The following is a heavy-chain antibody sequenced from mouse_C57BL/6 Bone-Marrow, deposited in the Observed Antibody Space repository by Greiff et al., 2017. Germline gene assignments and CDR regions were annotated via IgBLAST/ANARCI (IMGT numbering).Heavy chain of an antibody. J-gene: IGHJ4*01. CDR3: ARSGDYGLYGMDY. V-gene: IGHV1-69*01. D-gene: IGHD2-4*01. CDR1: GYTFTSYW. CDR2: IDPSDSYT. Sequence: VQLQQPGAELVMPGASVKLSCKASGYTFTSYWMHWVKQRPGQGLEWIGEIDPSDSYTNYNQKFKGKSTLTVDKSSSTAYMQLSSLTSEDSAVYYCARSGDYGLYGMDYWGQGTSVTVSS.